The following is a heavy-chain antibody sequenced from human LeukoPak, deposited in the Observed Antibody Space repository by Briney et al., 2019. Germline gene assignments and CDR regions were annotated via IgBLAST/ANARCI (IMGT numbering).Heavy chain of an antibody. CDR1: GFTFSSYS. J-gene: IGHJ5*02. V-gene: IGHV3-48*04. Sequence: GGSLRLSCAASGFTFSSYSMNWVRQAPGKGLEWVSYISSSSSTIYYADSVKGRFTISRDNAKNSLYLQMNSLRAEDTAVYYCARDRGSEVPFWSGKRFDPWGQGTLVTVSS. CDR2: ISSSSSTI. D-gene: IGHD3-3*01. CDR3: ARDRGSEVPFWSGKRFDP.